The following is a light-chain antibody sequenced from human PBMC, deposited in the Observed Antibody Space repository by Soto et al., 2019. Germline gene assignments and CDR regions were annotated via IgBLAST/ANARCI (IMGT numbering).Light chain of an antibody. Sequence: EIVMTQSPATLSVSPGERATLSCRANQSVSSNLAWYQQKPGQAPRLLIYGASTRATGIPARFSGSGSGTESTLTISSLQSEDFAVYYCQQYNNWGTFGQGTKVEIK. V-gene: IGKV3-15*01. CDR3: QQYNNWGT. CDR2: GAS. J-gene: IGKJ1*01. CDR1: QSVSSN.